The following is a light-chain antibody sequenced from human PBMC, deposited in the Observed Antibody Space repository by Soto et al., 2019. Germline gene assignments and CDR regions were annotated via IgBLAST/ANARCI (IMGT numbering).Light chain of an antibody. Sequence: DIQMTQSPSAMSASVGDRVTITCRASQGVSNYLAWFQQKPGKVPERLIYAASSLDSGVPSRFSGSGSGTDFTLTISSLQPEDFATYFCQQSYSPLWTFGEGTKVDIK. CDR3: QQSYSPLWT. J-gene: IGKJ1*01. V-gene: IGKV1-17*03. CDR2: AAS. CDR1: QGVSNY.